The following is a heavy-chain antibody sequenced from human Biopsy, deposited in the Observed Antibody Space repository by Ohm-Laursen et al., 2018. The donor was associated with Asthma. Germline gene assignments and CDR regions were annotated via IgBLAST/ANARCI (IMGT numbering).Heavy chain of an antibody. CDR2: VFWSGTT. V-gene: IGHV4-30-4*01. CDR1: GAYIGSRDHH. J-gene: IGHJ6*02. D-gene: IGHD4-17*01. Sequence: PSETLSLTCTVGGAYIGSRDHHWSWIRQSPGTGLEWIGFVFWSGTTHYNRSLERRLSISIDTTRNEFSMTLRSVTAADTAVYFCARVASYGDLYFGIDVWGLGTTVSVS. CDR3: ARVASYGDLYFGIDV.